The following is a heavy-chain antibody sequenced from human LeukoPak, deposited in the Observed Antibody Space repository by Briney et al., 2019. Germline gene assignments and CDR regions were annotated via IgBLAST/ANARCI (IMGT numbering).Heavy chain of an antibody. CDR1: GYSFTSYW. V-gene: IGHV5-51*01. J-gene: IGHJ4*02. CDR3: ARMIGLGEVSPYFDY. Sequence: GESLKISCKGSGYSFTSYWIAWVRQMPEKGLEWMGTIYPRDSDIRYNPPFQGQVTISADKSISTAYLQWSSLKASDTAMYYCARMIGLGEVSPYFDYWGQGTLVTVSS. CDR2: IYPRDSDI. D-gene: IGHD3-16*02.